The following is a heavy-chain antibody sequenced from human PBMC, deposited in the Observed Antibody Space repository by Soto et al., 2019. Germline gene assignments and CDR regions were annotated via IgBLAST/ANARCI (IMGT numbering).Heavy chain of an antibody. D-gene: IGHD1-1*01. CDR3: ARDGTVSTPSKNRYGMDV. J-gene: IGHJ6*02. Sequence: QVQLVESGGGVVQPGRSLRLSCAASGFTFSNYAFHWVRQAPGKGLEWVAVISSDGSHKNYADSVKGRFTISRDNSKNTLYLQMDSVRTEDTAVYYCARDGTVSTPSKNRYGMDVGGQGTTVTVSS. CDR1: GFTFSNYA. V-gene: IGHV3-30*04. CDR2: ISSDGSHK.